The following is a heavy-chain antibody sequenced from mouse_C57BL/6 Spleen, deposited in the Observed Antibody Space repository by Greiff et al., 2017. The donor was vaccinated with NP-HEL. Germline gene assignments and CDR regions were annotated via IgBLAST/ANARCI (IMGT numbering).Heavy chain of an antibody. J-gene: IGHJ4*01. CDR3: ARERLGRDYAMDY. Sequence: EVKLMESGPGLVKPSQSLSLTCSVTGYSITSGYYWNWIRQFPGNKLEWMGYISYDGSNNYNPSLKNRISITRDTSKNQFFLKLNSVTTEDTATYYCARERLGRDYAMDYWGQGTSVTVSS. CDR1: GYSITSGYY. D-gene: IGHD4-1*01. CDR2: ISYDGSN. V-gene: IGHV3-6*01.